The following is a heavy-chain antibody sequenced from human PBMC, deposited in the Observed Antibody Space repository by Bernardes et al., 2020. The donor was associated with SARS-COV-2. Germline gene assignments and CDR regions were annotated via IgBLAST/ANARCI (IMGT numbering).Heavy chain of an antibody. Sequence: SETLSLTCTVSGGSIGSKFWSWVRQPPGKGLEWIGYIYYNGNTNFNPSLKSRVTISVDTSKNQFSPRLTSVTAADTAIYYCARGALTSWRRGMDIWGQGTTVTVSS. CDR1: GGSIGSKF. CDR3: ARGALTSWRRGMDI. CDR2: IYYNGNT. J-gene: IGHJ6*02. D-gene: IGHD2-2*01. V-gene: IGHV4-59*01.